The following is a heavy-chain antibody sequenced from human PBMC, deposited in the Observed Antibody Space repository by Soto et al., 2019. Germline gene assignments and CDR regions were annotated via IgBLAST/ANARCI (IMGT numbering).Heavy chain of an antibody. CDR2: IYYSGST. V-gene: IGHV4-31*03. J-gene: IGHJ6*01. Sequence: QVQLQESGPGLVKPSQTLSLTCTVSGGSISSGGYYWSWIRQHPGKGLEWIGYIYYSGSTYYNPSLKSRVTISVDTSKNQFSLKLSSVNAAATAVYYCERGEGAWLRAHYGMDVWGQGTTVTVSS. D-gene: IGHD3-9*01. CDR3: ERGEGAWLRAHYGMDV. CDR1: GGSISSGGYY.